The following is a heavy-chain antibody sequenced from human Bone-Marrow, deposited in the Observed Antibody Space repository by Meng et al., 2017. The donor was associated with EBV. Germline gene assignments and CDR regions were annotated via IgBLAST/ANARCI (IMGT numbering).Heavy chain of an antibody. J-gene: IGHJ4*02. CDR2: MSPDSGKT. V-gene: IGHV1-8*01. CDR1: GYTFSSFD. CDR3: ARNLYGDGMRDY. Sequence: VQCVQYGAEVKKPGASVKVSCKGSGYTFSSFDINWVRQATGQGLEWMGWMSPDSGKTGYAEKFQGRVTLTRDTSINTAYLELSSLTSEDTAVYYCARNLYGDGMRDYWGQGTLVTASS. D-gene: IGHD2-21*02.